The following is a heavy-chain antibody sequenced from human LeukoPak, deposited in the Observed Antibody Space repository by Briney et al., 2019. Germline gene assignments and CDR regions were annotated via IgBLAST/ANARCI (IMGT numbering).Heavy chain of an antibody. V-gene: IGHV1-58*02. CDR2: IVVGSGNT. CDR1: GFTFTSSA. Sequence: VASVKVSCKASGFTFTSSAMQWVRQARGQRLEWIGWIVVGSGNTNYAQKFQERVTITRDMSTSTAYMELSSLRSEDTAVYYCAADQGYSSSWLYYYYGMDVWGQGTTVTVSS. CDR3: AADQGYSSSWLYYYYGMDV. D-gene: IGHD6-13*01. J-gene: IGHJ6*02.